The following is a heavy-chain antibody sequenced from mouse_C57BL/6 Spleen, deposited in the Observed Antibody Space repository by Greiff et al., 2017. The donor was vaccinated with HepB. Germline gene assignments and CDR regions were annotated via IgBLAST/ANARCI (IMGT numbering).Heavy chain of an antibody. CDR1: GYAFTNYL. V-gene: IGHV1-54*01. Sequence: VQLQQSGAELVRPGTSVKVSCKASGYAFTNYLIEWVKQRPGQGLEWIGVINPGSGGTNYNEKFKGKATLTADKSSSTAYMQLSSLTSEDSAVYFCARGDYGNYEAMDYWGQGTSVTVSS. CDR2: INPGSGGT. CDR3: ARGDYGNYEAMDY. J-gene: IGHJ4*01. D-gene: IGHD2-1*01.